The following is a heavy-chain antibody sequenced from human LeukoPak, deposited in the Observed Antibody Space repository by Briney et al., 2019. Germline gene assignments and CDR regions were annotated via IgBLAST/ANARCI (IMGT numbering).Heavy chain of an antibody. CDR1: GFTFSSYA. Sequence: PGRSLRLSCAASGFTFSSYAMHWVRQAPGKGLEWVAVISYDGSNKYYADSVKGRFTISRDNSKNTLYLQMNSLRAEDTAVYYCARGSERFLEWSPFDYWGQRTLVTVSS. CDR3: ARGSERFLEWSPFDY. V-gene: IGHV3-30*04. CDR2: ISYDGSNK. D-gene: IGHD3-3*01. J-gene: IGHJ4*02.